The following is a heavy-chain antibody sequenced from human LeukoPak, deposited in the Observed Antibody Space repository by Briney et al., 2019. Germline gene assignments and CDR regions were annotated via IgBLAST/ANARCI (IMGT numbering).Heavy chain of an antibody. CDR1: GGSISSSNW. J-gene: IGHJ4*02. CDR2: IYHSGST. D-gene: IGHD3-10*01. Sequence: SETLSLTCDVSGGSISSSNWWNWVRQPPGKGLEWIGEIYHSGSTNCNPSLKSRVTISLDKAKNQFSLKLSSVTAADTAVYYCARVVYYGSGSQFDYWGQGTLVTVSS. CDR3: ARVVYYGSGSQFDY. V-gene: IGHV4-4*02.